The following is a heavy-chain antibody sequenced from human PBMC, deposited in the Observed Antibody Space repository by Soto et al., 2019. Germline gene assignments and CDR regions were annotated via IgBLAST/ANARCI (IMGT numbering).Heavy chain of an antibody. CDR1: GYTFTSYD. J-gene: IGHJ5*02. CDR2: MNPNSGNT. Sequence: ASVKVSRKASGYTFTSYDINWVRQAPGQGLEYLGWMNPNSGNTGYVQKFQGRVTMTRNSSISTAYMELSSPRSEDTAVYYCNKYSGSLSIPAALGRGTLVTVSS. D-gene: IGHD1-26*01. V-gene: IGHV1-8*01. CDR3: NKYSGSLSIPAA.